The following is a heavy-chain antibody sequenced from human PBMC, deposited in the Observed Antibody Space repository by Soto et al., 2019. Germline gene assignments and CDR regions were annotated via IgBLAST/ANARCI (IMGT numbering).Heavy chain of an antibody. V-gene: IGHV5-51*01. CDR1: GYSFTSYW. J-gene: IGHJ5*02. CDR3: ARQVAGTRGRIDP. D-gene: IGHD6-19*01. Sequence: AGYSFTSYWIGWVRQMPGKGLEWMGIIYPGDSDTRYSPSFQGQVTISADKSISTAYLQWSSLKASDTAMYYCARQVAGTRGRIDPWGQGTLVTVSS. CDR2: IYPGDSDT.